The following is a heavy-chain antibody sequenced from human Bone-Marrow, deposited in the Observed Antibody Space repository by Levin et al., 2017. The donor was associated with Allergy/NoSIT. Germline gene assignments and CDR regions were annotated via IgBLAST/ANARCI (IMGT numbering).Heavy chain of an antibody. J-gene: IGHJ5*02. CDR2: IYNSGST. Sequence: MASETLSLTCTVSGGSISRYYWNWIRQPPGKGLEWIGHIYNSGSTKYNPSLKSRVTILVDTSKNQFSLKLSSVTAADTAVYYCARDGSGSYFNWFDPWGRGTLVTVSS. CDR1: GGSISRYY. CDR3: ARDGSGSYFNWFDP. D-gene: IGHD1-26*01. V-gene: IGHV4-59*01.